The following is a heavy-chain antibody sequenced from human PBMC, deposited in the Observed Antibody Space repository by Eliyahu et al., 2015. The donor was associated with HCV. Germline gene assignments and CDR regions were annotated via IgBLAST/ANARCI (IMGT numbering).Heavy chain of an antibody. CDR2: ISSSTRTI. V-gene: IGHV3-48*02. J-gene: IGHJ4*02. CDR1: GFTXXXYS. D-gene: IGHD3-22*01. CDR3: ARDTGWLFPKHPGIDY. Sequence: EVQLVESGGGLVQPGGSLXLSCAASGFTXXXYSMNWVRQAPGKGLEWVSYISSSTRTIYYADSVKGRFTISRDNAKNSLYLQMNSLRDEDTAVYYCARDTGWLFPKHPGIDYWGQGTLVTVSS.